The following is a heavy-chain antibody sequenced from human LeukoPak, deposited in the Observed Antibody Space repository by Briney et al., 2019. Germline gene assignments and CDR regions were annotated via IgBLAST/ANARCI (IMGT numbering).Heavy chain of an antibody. Sequence: GGSLRLSCAASGFTFSDYYMSWIRQAPGKGLEWVSYISSSGSTIYYADSVKGRFTISRDNAKNSLYLQMNSLRAEDTAVYYCTTDHGGSYYESGEEKSYFDYWGQGTLVAVSS. CDR2: ISSSGSTI. V-gene: IGHV3-11*04. D-gene: IGHD1-26*01. CDR1: GFTFSDYY. J-gene: IGHJ4*02. CDR3: TTDHGGSYYESGEEKSYFDY.